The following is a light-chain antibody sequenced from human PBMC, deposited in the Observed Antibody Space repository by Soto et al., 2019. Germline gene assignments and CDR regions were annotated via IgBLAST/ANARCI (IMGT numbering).Light chain of an antibody. J-gene: IGLJ1*01. Sequence: QSVLTQPPSLSGSPGQSVTISCTRTSSDVGSYNRVSWYQQPPGTAPKLMIYEVNNRPSGVPDRFSGSKSGNTASLTITGLQAEDEADYYCNSYTSSNTYVFGTGTKVTVL. CDR2: EVN. V-gene: IGLV2-18*02. CDR3: NSYTSSNTYV. CDR1: SSDVGSYNR.